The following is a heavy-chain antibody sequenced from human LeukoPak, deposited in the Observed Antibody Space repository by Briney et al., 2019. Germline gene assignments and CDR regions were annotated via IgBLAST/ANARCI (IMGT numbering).Heavy chain of an antibody. J-gene: IGHJ4*02. D-gene: IGHD6-19*01. V-gene: IGHV1-2*04. Sequence: ASVKVSCKASGYTFTGYYMHWVRQAPGQGLEWKGWINPNSGGTNYAQKFQGWVTMTRDTSISTAYMELSRLRSDDTAVYYCARAPGYSSGWTTYYFDYWGQGTLVTVSS. CDR1: GYTFTGYY. CDR2: INPNSGGT. CDR3: ARAPGYSSGWTTYYFDY.